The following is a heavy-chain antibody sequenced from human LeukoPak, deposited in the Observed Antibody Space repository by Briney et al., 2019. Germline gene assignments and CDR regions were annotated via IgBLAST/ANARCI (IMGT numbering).Heavy chain of an antibody. CDR3: AKVYLSQSPFDY. CDR1: GFTFSSYG. Sequence: GGSLRLSCAASGFTFSSYGMHWVRQAPGKGLEWVAFIRYDGSNKYYADSVKGRFTISRDNSKNTLYLQMNSLRAEDTAVYYCAKVYLSQSPFDYWGQGTLVAVSS. V-gene: IGHV3-30*02. D-gene: IGHD2-21*01. J-gene: IGHJ4*02. CDR2: IRYDGSNK.